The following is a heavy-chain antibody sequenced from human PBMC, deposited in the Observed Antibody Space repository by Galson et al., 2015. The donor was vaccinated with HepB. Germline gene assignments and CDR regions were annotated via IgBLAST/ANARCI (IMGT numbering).Heavy chain of an antibody. V-gene: IGHV3-23*01. CDR2: ISGSGGSP. Sequence: SLRLSCAASGFTFNYHAMNWVRQAPGKGLEWVASISGSGGSPYYADSVKGRFTVSRDNSLDTVDLQMDSQRVDDTAVYYCAKDYLPYYDRWGSYSDLYYFDYWGQGTLVTVSS. D-gene: IGHD3-22*01. J-gene: IGHJ4*02. CDR1: GFTFNYHA. CDR3: AKDYLPYYDRWGSYSDLYYFDY.